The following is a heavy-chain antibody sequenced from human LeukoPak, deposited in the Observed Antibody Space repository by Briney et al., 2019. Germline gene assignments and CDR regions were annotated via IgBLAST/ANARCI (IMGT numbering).Heavy chain of an antibody. CDR2: INHSGST. J-gene: IGHJ4*02. CDR1: GGSFSGYY. V-gene: IGHV4-34*01. CDR3: AAQVVPAATDY. D-gene: IGHD2-2*01. Sequence: SETLSLTCAVYGGSFSGYYWSWIRQPPGKGLEWIGEINHSGSTNYNPSLKSRVTISVATSKNQFSLKLSSVTAADTAVYYCAAQVVPAATDYWGPGTLVTVSS.